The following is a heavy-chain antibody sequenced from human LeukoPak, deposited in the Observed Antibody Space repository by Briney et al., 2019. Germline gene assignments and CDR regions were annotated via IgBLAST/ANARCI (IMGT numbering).Heavy chain of an antibody. D-gene: IGHD5-18*01. V-gene: IGHV3-23*01. CDR2: ISGSGGST. Sequence: GPLRLSCAASGFTFSSYAMSWVRQAPGKGLEWVSAISGSGGSTYYADSVKGRFTISRDNSKNTLYLQMNSLRAEDTAVYYCAKVRKIQLWLPRDAFDIWGQGTMVTVSS. CDR1: GFTFSSYA. CDR3: AKVRKIQLWLPRDAFDI. J-gene: IGHJ3*02.